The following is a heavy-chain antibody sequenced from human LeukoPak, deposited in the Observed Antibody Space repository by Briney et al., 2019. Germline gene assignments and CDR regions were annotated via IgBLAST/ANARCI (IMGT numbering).Heavy chain of an antibody. D-gene: IGHD6-6*01. V-gene: IGHV3-23*01. CDR3: ARGPKVVALVRGWFDP. Sequence: GGSLRLSCAASGFTFSSYAMSWVRQAPGKGLEWVSAISGSGGSTYYADSVKGRFTISRDNSKNTLYLQMNSLRAEDTAVYYCARGPKVVALVRGWFDPWGQGTLVTVSS. CDR2: ISGSGGST. J-gene: IGHJ5*02. CDR1: GFTFSSYA.